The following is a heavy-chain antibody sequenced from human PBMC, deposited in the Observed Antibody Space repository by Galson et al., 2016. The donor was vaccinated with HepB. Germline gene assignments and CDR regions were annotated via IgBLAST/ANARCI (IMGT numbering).Heavy chain of an antibody. CDR1: AFTFSTYW. V-gene: IGHV3-7*01. CDR2: INQDESEK. Sequence: SLRLSCAASAFTFSTYWMSWVRQAPGKGLEWVANINQDESEKSYVDSVKGRFTISRDNAKNSLYLHMNSLRAEDTAFYYCVRDLDYWGQGTLVTASS. CDR3: VRDLDY. J-gene: IGHJ4*02.